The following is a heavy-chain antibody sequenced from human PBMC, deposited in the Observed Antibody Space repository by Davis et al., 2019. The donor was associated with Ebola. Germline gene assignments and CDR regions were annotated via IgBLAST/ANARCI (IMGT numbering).Heavy chain of an antibody. J-gene: IGHJ4*02. CDR1: GITFSDYA. D-gene: IGHD3-22*01. CDR2: ISGRGGTT. Sequence: GESLKISCAASGITFSDYAMSWVRQAPGKGLEWVSVISGRGGTTYYADSVKGRFTISRANFKNMLYLQMNSLRAEDTALYFCAKDGWLDYYDGLTYWGQGALVTVSS. V-gene: IGHV3-23*01. CDR3: AKDGWLDYYDGLTY.